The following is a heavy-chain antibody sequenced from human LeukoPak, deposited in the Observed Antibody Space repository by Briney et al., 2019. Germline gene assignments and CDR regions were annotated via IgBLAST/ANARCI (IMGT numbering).Heavy chain of an antibody. CDR3: ARSARSEDDDFWSGYLGN. V-gene: IGHV3-48*04. CDR1: GFIFSSYT. Sequence: PGGSLRLSCAASGFIFSSYTMNWVRQAPGKGLEGLSYIGSSGSPLYYADSVRGRFTISRGNAKDSLYLQMNSLRTEDTAVYYCARSARSEDDDFWSGYLGNWGQGTLVTVSS. CDR2: IGSSGSPL. J-gene: IGHJ4*02. D-gene: IGHD3-3*01.